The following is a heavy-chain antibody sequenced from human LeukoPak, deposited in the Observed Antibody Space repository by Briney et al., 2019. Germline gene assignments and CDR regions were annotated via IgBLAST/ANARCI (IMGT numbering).Heavy chain of an antibody. CDR3: AREFRVVAPTQGDEY. CDR2: MDPNNGNT. CDR1: GYTFTSYD. D-gene: IGHD2-21*01. J-gene: IGHJ4*02. V-gene: IGHV1-8*01. Sequence: ASVKVSCKASGYTFTSYDITWVRQATGQGLEWMGWMDPNNGNTGYAQKFQGTVTMTRDTSINTAYMELSSLRAADTAVYYCAREFRVVAPTQGDEYWGQGTLVTVSS.